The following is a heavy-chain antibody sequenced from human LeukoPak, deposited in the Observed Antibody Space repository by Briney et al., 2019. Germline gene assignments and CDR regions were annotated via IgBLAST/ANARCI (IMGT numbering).Heavy chain of an antibody. D-gene: IGHD5-18*01. CDR2: ISPNSGGT. V-gene: IGHV1-2*02. CDR1: GYTFTGYH. CDR3: ARPRAFSYGQMYYFDY. Sequence: ASVKVSCKASGYTFTGYHIHWLRQAPGQGLEWMGWISPNSGGTHYAQKFQGRVTMTRDTSITTAYMGLSRLRFDDTAVYYCARPRAFSYGQMYYFDYWGQGALVTVSS. J-gene: IGHJ4*02.